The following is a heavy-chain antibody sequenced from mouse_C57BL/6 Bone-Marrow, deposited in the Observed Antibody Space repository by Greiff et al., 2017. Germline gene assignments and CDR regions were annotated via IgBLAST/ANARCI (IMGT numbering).Heavy chain of an antibody. CDR2: IDPENGDT. D-gene: IGHD1-1*01. Sequence: VQLKQSGAELVRPGASVKLSCTASGFNIKDDYMHWVKQRPEQGLEWIGWIDPENGDTEYASKFQGKATITADTSSNKAYLQLSSLTSEDTAVYYCTVFITTVVATSYWYFDVWGTGTTVTVSS. V-gene: IGHV14-4*01. CDR3: TVFITTVVATSYWYFDV. J-gene: IGHJ1*03. CDR1: GFNIKDDY.